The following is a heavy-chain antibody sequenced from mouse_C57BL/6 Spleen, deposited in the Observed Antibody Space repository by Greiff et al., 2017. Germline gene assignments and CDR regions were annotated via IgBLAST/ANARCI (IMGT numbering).Heavy chain of an antibody. CDR3: AMGTTVGGDWYFDV. D-gene: IGHD1-1*01. CDR2: INPNNGGT. V-gene: IGHV1-18*01. CDR1: GYTFTDYN. Sequence: VQLQQSGPELAKPGASVKIPCKASGYTFTDYNMDWVKQSHGKSLEWIGDINPNNGGTIYNQKFKGKATLTVDKSSSPAYMELRSLTSEDTAVYYCAMGTTVGGDWYFDVWGTGTTVTVSS. J-gene: IGHJ1*03.